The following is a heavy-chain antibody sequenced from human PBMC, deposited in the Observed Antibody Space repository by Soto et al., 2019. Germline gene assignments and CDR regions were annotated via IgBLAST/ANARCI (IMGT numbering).Heavy chain of an antibody. CDR2: VNSDGTGT. Sequence: GGCLRLSCEASGLTFNMYWMHWVRQAPGKGLVWVSRVNSDGTGTTYADSVKGRFTVSRDNAKNSVFLQMDSLRAEDAGVYFCARGVPGHSYGNVVLWGQGTLVTRST. D-gene: IGHD5-18*01. V-gene: IGHV3-74*01. CDR3: ARGVPGHSYGNVVL. J-gene: IGHJ4*02. CDR1: GLTFNMYW.